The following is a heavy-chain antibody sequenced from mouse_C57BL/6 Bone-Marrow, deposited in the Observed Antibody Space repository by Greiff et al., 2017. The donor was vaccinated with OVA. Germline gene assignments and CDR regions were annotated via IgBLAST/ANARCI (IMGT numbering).Heavy chain of an antibody. D-gene: IGHD3-2*02. Sequence: EVQGGGAGGGLVKPGGSLKLSCAASGFTFSDFGMLWVRQAPEKGLEWVAYISSGISTIYYAYTVKCRFTISRDNAKNTLFLQMTSLRSEDTAMYYCARATDSSGDYWGQGTTLTVSS. CDR1: GFTFSDFG. CDR2: ISSGISTI. V-gene: IGHV5-17*01. J-gene: IGHJ2*01. CDR3: ARATDSSGDY.